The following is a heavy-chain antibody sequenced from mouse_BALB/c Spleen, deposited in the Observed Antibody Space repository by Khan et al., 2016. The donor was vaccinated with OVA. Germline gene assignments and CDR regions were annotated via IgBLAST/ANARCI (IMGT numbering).Heavy chain of an antibody. J-gene: IGHJ2*01. CDR2: ISYSGST. CDR1: GYSITSGYG. Sequence: EVQLQESGPGLVKPSQSLSLTCTVTGYSITSGYGWNWIRQFPGNKLDWMGYISYSGSTNYKPSLKSRISITRDTSKNQFFLQLNSVTTEDTATYYCARTARIKYWGQGTTLTVSS. D-gene: IGHD1-2*01. CDR3: ARTARIKY. V-gene: IGHV3-2*02.